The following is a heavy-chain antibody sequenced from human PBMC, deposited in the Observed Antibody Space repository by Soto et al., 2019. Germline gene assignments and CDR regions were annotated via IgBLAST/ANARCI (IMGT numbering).Heavy chain of an antibody. D-gene: IGHD6-13*01. J-gene: IGHJ5*02. CDR1: GFTFRSYA. CDR3: ARYSFNRWFDP. Sequence: QVQLVESGGGVVQPGRSLRLSCAASGFTFRSYAMHWVRQAQGKGLEWVAVISYDGSNKYYADSVKGRFTISRDNSKTTLYLQMNSLRAEDTAVYYCARYSFNRWFDPWGQGTLVTVSS. V-gene: IGHV3-30-3*01. CDR2: ISYDGSNK.